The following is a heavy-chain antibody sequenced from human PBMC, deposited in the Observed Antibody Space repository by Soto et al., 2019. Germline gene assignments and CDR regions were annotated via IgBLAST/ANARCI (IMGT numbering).Heavy chain of an antibody. CDR3: ARDRLMAPAGTARHYCRLDF. CDR1: GDSISSTY. CDR2: IYSSGSN. V-gene: IGHV4-4*07. J-gene: IGHJ6*02. D-gene: IGHD2-8*01. Sequence: SETLSLTCTVSGDSISSTYWSWVRQPAGRGLEWIGRIYSSGSNNYNPSLESRVTMSVDTSKNQFSLTLRSVTAADTAVYYCARDRLMAPAGTARHYCRLDFWGQGTTVIVSS.